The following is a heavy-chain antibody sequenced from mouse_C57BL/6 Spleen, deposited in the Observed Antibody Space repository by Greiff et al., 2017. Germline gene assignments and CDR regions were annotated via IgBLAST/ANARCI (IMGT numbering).Heavy chain of an antibody. V-gene: IGHV1-82*01. D-gene: IGHD1-1*01. Sequence: VQLVESGPELVKPGASVKISCKASGYAFSSSWMNWVKQRPGKGLEWIGRIYPGDGDTNYNGKFKGKATLTADKSSSTAYRQLRSLTSEDCAVYFCARERVYYYGTGAMDYWGQGTSVTVAS. CDR3: ARERVYYYGTGAMDY. CDR1: GYAFSSSW. J-gene: IGHJ4*01. CDR2: IYPGDGDT.